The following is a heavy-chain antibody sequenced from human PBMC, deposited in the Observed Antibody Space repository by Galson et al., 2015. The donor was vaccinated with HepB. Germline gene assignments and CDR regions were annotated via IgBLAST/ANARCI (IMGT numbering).Heavy chain of an antibody. J-gene: IGHJ6*02. CDR2: IYPGDSDT. D-gene: IGHD2-15*01. Sequence: QSGAEVKKPGESLKISCKGSGYSFTSYWIGWVRQMPGKGLEWMGIIYPGDSDTRYSPSFQGQVTISADKSISTAYLQWSSLKASDTAMYYCARHRPDGYCSGGSCYSDYYYGMDVWGQGTTVTVSS. CDR3: ARHRPDGYCSGGSCYSDYYYGMDV. CDR1: GYSFTSYW. V-gene: IGHV5-51*01.